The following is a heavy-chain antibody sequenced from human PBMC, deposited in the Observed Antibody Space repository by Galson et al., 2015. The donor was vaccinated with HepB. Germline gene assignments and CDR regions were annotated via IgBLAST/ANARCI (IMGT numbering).Heavy chain of an antibody. V-gene: IGHV3-7*01. CDR3: ARTAETSYPEENYGGNSVGAFDI. J-gene: IGHJ3*02. Sequence: SLRLSCAASGFTFSSYWMSWVRQAPGKGLEWVANIKQDGSEKYYVDSVKGRFTISRDNAKNSLYLQMNSLRAEDTAVYYCARTAETSYPEENYGGNSVGAFDIWGQGTMVTVSS. CDR1: GFTFSSYW. CDR2: IKQDGSEK. D-gene: IGHD4-23*01.